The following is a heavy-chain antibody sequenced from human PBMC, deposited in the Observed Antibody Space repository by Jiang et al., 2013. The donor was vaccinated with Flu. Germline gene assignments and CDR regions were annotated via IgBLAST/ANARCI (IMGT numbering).Heavy chain of an antibody. J-gene: IGHJ6*03. CDR1: GGSISSYY. CDR3: ARRLRFLEWFPLDYYYMDV. V-gene: IGHV4-59*01. Sequence: LLKPSETLSLTCTVSGGSISSYYWSWIRQPPGKGLEWIGYIYYSGSTNYNPSLKSRVTISVDTSKNQFSLKLSSVTAADTAVYYCARRLRFLEWFPLDYYYMDVWGKGTTVTVSS. D-gene: IGHD3-3*01. CDR2: IYYSGST.